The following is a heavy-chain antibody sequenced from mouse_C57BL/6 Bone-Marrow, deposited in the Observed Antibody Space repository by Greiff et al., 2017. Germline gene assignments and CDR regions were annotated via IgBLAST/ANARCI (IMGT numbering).Heavy chain of an antibody. CDR3: ARMGVVAFDY. CDR1: GYTFTSYH. D-gene: IGHD1-1*01. J-gene: IGHJ2*01. CDR2: LYPGNGDT. V-gene: IGHV1-12*01. Sequence: QVQLKQSGAELVRPGASVKMSCKASGYTFTSYHMHWVKQTPRQGLAWIGALYPGNGDTSSNQKVKGKATLTVDKSSSTAYMQLSSLTSDDSAVYFCARMGVVAFDYWGQGTTLTVSS.